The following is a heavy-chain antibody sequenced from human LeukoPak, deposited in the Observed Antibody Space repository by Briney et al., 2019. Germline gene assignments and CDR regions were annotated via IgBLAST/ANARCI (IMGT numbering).Heavy chain of an antibody. V-gene: IGHV3-74*01. J-gene: IGHJ4*02. D-gene: IGHD4-17*01. CDR1: GFTFSRYW. CDR3: ARSTVTDFDY. CDR2: INNDGSDT. Sequence: GGSLRLSCAASGFTFSRYWMHWVRQAPGKGLVWVSRINNDGSDTSYADSVKGRFTISRDNAKNTLFLQMNSLRAEDTAVYYCARSTVTDFDYWGQGTLVTVSS.